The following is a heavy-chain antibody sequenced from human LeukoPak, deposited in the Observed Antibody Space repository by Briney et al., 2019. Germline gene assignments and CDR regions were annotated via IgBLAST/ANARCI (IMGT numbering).Heavy chain of an antibody. CDR1: GYSISSSNW. J-gene: IGHJ6*02. Sequence: SETLSLTCAASGYSISSSNWWGLIRQPPGKGLEWIGYIYYSGSSYYNSSLKSRVTMSVDTSKNQFSLKLSSVTAVDTAVYYCARRARGNGMDVWGQGTTVTVSS. D-gene: IGHD1-26*01. V-gene: IGHV4-28*01. CDR2: IYYSGSS. CDR3: ARRARGNGMDV.